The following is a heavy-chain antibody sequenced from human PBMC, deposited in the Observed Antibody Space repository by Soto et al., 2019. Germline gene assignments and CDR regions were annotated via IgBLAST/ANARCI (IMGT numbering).Heavy chain of an antibody. CDR2: ISYDGSNK. CDR3: AKVWIQLWLYAFDI. CDR1: GFTFSSYG. J-gene: IGHJ3*02. D-gene: IGHD5-18*01. Sequence: QVQLVESGGGVVQPGRSLRLSCAASGFTFSSYGMHWVRQAPGKGLEWVAVISYDGSNKYYADSVKGRFTISRDNSKNTLYLQMNSLRAEDTAVYYCAKVWIQLWLYAFDIWGQGTMVTVSS. V-gene: IGHV3-30*18.